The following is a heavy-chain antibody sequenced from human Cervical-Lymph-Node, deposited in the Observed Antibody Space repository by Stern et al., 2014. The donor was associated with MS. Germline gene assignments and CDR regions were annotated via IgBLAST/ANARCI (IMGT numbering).Heavy chain of an antibody. CDR3: ARAIFGVNTAAMAPDAFDT. CDR1: GFTVSNNY. V-gene: IGHV3-53*01. Sequence: EVQLLESGGGLIQPGGSLRLSCAAPGFTVSNNYMSWVRQAPGKGLEWVSLIYTDDSTYYAGSVKGRLTISRDNSKKTLCLQVNLLMAEDRAVYYCARAIFGVNTAAMAPDAFDTWGQGTMVTVSS. D-gene: IGHD3-3*01. CDR2: IYTDDST. J-gene: IGHJ3*02.